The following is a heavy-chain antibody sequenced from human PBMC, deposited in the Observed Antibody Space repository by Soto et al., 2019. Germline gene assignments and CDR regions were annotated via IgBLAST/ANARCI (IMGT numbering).Heavy chain of an antibody. CDR3: ARPQRGEDGKNAFDI. D-gene: IGHD6-25*01. CDR1: GYTFTNYG. CDR2: ITVYSGTT. Sequence: ASVKVSCKASGYTFTNYGLSWVRQSTGQGIEWMGWITVYSGTTDHVQKFRGRVSMATETSTNTAYMELASLRSDDTAVYYCARPQRGEDGKNAFDIWGQGTMVTVSS. J-gene: IGHJ3*02. V-gene: IGHV1-18*04.